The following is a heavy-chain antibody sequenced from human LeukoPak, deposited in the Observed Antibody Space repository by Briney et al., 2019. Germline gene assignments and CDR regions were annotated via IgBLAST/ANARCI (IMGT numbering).Heavy chain of an antibody. CDR2: IYTSGST. CDR1: GGSISSYY. Sequence: SETLSLTCTVSGGSISSYYWSWTRQPPGKGLEWIGYIYTSGSTNYNPSLKSRVTISVDTSKNQFSLKLSPVTAADTAVYYCARFGFDYYYYMDVWGKGTTVTVSS. D-gene: IGHD3-10*01. J-gene: IGHJ6*03. V-gene: IGHV4-4*09. CDR3: ARFGFDYYYYMDV.